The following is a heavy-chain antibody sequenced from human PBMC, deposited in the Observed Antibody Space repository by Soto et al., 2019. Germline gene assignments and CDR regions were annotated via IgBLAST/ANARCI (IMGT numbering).Heavy chain of an antibody. CDR3: ANGGYIGGHIVLIPMDV. V-gene: IGHV1-2*02. D-gene: IGHD2-8*01. CDR2: INPNSGGT. Sequence: GASVKVSCKASGYTFTGYYMHWVRQAPGQGLEWMGWINPNSGGTNYAQKFQGRVTMTRDTSISTAYMELSRLRSDDTAVYYCANGGYIGGHIVLIPMDVWGQGTTVTVSS. J-gene: IGHJ6*02. CDR1: GYTFTGYY.